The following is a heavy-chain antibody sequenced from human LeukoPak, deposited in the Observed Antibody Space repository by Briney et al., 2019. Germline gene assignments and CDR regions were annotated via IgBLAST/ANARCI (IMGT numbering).Heavy chain of an antibody. CDR2: TYYRSKWYS. J-gene: IGHJ4*02. V-gene: IGHV6-1*01. Sequence: SQTLSLTCALSGDSVSSNSAAWNWIRQSPSRGLEWLGRTYYRSKWYSDYAVSVKSRVTINPDTSKNQFSLQLNSVTPEDTAVYYCARGGYIGSGWYFDYWGQGTLVTVSS. CDR3: ARGGYIGSGWYFDY. CDR1: GDSVSSNSAA. D-gene: IGHD6-19*01.